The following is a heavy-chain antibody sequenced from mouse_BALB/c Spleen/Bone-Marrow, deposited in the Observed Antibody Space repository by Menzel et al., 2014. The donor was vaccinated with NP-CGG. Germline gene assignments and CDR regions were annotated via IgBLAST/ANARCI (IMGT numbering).Heavy chain of an antibody. V-gene: IGHV2-5*01. CDR3: AKGGITTVWYFDV. CDR2: IWRGGST. D-gene: IGHD1-1*01. J-gene: IGHJ1*01. CDR1: GFSLXGNG. Sequence: QVQLKESGPGLVQPSQSLSITCTVSGFSLXGNGVHWVRQSPGKGLEWLGVIWRGGSTDYNAAFMSRLTITKDNSKNQVFFKMNSLQGDDTAMYYCAKGGITTVWYFDVWGAGTTVTVSS.